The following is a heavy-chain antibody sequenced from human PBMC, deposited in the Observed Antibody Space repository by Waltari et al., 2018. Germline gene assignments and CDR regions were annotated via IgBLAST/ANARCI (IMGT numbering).Heavy chain of an antibody. CDR2: INPYSGGT. V-gene: IGHV1-2*02. CDR1: GYTFTGYY. J-gene: IGHJ4*02. Sequence: QVQLEQSGAEVKKPGASVKVSCKTSGYTFTGYYMYWGRQAPGQGLEWMGWINPYSGGTAYAQKFQGRVTLTRDTSISTAYMELNRLISDDSAMYYCATAPDAFQIINWGQGTLVTVSS. D-gene: IGHD2-2*01. CDR3: ATAPDAFQIIN.